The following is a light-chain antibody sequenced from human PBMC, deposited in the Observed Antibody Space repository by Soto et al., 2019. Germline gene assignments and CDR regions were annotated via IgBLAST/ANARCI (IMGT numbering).Light chain of an antibody. Sequence: DIQMTQSPSTLSASVGDRVTITFRASQTISSWLAWYQQKPGQAPTLLIYEASNLQSGVPSRISGSGSGTDFTLTISSLQPEDFANYYCQQANSFPITFGQGARLEI. CDR2: EAS. J-gene: IGKJ5*01. CDR3: QQANSFPIT. CDR1: QTISSW. V-gene: IGKV1-5*01.